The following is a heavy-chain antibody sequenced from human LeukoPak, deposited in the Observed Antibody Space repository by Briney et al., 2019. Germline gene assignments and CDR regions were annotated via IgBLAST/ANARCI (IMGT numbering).Heavy chain of an antibody. CDR1: GYTFTGYY. J-gene: IGHJ3*02. V-gene: IGHV1-2*04. CDR2: INPNSGGT. Sequence: ASVKVSCKASGYTFTGYYMHWVRQAPGQGLEWMGWINPNSGGTNYAQKFQGWVTMTRDTSISTAYMELSRLRSDDTAVYYCAREVEYSSSPAFDIWGQGTMVTVSS. CDR3: AREVEYSSSPAFDI. D-gene: IGHD6-6*01.